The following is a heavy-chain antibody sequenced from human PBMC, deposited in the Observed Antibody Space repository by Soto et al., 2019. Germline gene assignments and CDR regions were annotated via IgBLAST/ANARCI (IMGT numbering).Heavy chain of an antibody. V-gene: IGHV1-46*01. Sequence: ASVKVSCKASGYTFTSYYMHWMRQAPGQGLEWMGIINPSGGSPSYAQKFQGRVTMTRDTSTSTVYMELSSLRSEDTAVYYCARDLVYSSSWYPDAFDIWGQGTMVTVSS. D-gene: IGHD6-13*01. CDR2: INPSGGSP. CDR1: GYTFTSYY. J-gene: IGHJ3*02. CDR3: ARDLVYSSSWYPDAFDI.